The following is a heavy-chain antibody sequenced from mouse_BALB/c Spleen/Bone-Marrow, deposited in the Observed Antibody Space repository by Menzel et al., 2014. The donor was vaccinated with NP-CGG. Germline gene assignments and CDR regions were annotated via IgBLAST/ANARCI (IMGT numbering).Heavy chain of an antibody. CDR2: IHYSGST. D-gene: IGHD1-2*01. CDR3: AREARTTARFAY. J-gene: IGHJ3*01. Sequence: EVKLQESGPDLVKPSQSLSLTCTVTGYSITSGYGWHWIRQFPGNKLEWMAYIHYSGSTNYNPSLKSRISITRDTFKNQFFLQLNSVTTEDTATYYCAREARTTARFAYWGQGTLVTVSA. V-gene: IGHV3-1*02. CDR1: GYSITSGYG.